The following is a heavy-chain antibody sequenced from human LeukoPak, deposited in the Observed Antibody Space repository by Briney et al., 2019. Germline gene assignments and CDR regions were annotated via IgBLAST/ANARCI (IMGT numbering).Heavy chain of an antibody. CDR2: INHSGST. Sequence: PSETLSLACAVYGGSFSGYYWSWIRQPPGKGLEWIGEINHSGSTNYNPSLKSRVTISVDTSKNQFSLKLSSVTAADTAVYYCARRTSSYGMDVWGQGTTVTVSS. J-gene: IGHJ6*02. D-gene: IGHD2-8*01. CDR1: GGSFSGYY. CDR3: ARRTSSYGMDV. V-gene: IGHV4-34*01.